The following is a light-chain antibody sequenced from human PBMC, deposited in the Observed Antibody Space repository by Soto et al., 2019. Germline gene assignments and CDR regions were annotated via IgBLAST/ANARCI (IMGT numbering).Light chain of an antibody. J-gene: IGKJ1*01. CDR3: QQYYSLPPT. V-gene: IGKV4-1*01. CDR2: WAS. CDR1: QSVLYRSNTKNY. Sequence: DIVLTQSPDSLAVSLGERATINCKSSQSVLYRSNTKNYLAWYQQKPGQPPNLLIYWASTRESGVPDRFSGSGSGTDFTLTISNLQAEDVAVYYCQQYYSLPPTFGQGTKVEIK.